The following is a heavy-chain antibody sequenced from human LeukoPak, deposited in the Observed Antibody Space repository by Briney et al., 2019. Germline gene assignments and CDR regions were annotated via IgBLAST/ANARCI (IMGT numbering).Heavy chain of an antibody. J-gene: IGHJ1*01. CDR1: GGSFSAYY. CDR3: ARHREGGGGTTEALRH. Sequence: SETLSLTCAVFGGSFSAYYWSWIRQPPGKGLEWIGEINHSGSTNYNPSLKSRVTISVDTPKNQFSLKLSSVTAADTAVYYCARHREGGGGTTEALRHWGQGTLVTVSS. CDR2: INHSGST. D-gene: IGHD1-26*01. V-gene: IGHV4-34*01.